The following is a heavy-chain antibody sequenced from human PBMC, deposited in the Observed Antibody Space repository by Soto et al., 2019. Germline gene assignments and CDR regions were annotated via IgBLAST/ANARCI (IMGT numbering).Heavy chain of an antibody. J-gene: IGHJ6*02. Sequence: QVQLVQSGAEVKKPGASMKVSCKPSGHTFSAYYIHWVRQAPGQGLEWMGWINPNSGGTNYAQKFQGRVTMTRDTSSRTVYMELSRLTSDDTAVYYCARALIRFLDWIPENYYYGMDVWGQGTTVTVS. D-gene: IGHD3-3*01. CDR1: GHTFSAYY. V-gene: IGHV1-2*02. CDR2: INPNSGGT. CDR3: ARALIRFLDWIPENYYYGMDV.